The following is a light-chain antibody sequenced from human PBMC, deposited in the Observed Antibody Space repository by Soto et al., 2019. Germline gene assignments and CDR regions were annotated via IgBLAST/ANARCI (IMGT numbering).Light chain of an antibody. J-gene: IGKJ1*01. CDR2: TTS. V-gene: IGKV1-39*01. CDR3: QQYENYWT. CDR1: QSISYY. Sequence: DIQITQSPSSLSASVGDRVTIACRASQSISYYLNWYQQKPGRAPRLLIYTTSSLQSGVPSKFSGSASGTEFTLTISSLQPEDFGIYYCQQYENYWTFGQGTKVDIK.